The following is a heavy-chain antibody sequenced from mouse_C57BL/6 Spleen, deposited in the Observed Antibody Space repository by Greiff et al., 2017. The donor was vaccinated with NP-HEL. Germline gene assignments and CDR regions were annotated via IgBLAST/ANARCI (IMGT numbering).Heavy chain of an antibody. CDR1: GYTFTSYG. J-gene: IGHJ3*01. CDR2: IYPRSGNT. V-gene: IGHV1-81*01. Sequence: VQLQESGAELARPGASVKLSCKASGYTFTSYGISWVKQRTGQGLEWIGEIYPRSGNTYYNEKFKGKATLTADKSSSTAYMELRSLTSEDYAVYFCAPVVAPFAYWGQGTLVTVSA. CDR3: APVVAPFAY. D-gene: IGHD1-1*01.